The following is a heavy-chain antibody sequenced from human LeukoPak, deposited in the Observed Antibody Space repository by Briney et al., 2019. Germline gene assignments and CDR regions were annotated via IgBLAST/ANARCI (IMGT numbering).Heavy chain of an antibody. CDR1: GGSISSSSYY. D-gene: IGHD2-8*01. Sequence: SETLSLTCTVSGGSISSSSYYWGWIRQPPGKGLEWIGSIYYSGSTYYNPSLKSRVTMSVDTSKNQFSLKLSSVTAADTAVYYCARDAPEYCTNGVCYPDYYYYYMDVWGKGTTVTVSS. J-gene: IGHJ6*03. CDR2: IYYSGST. CDR3: ARDAPEYCTNGVCYPDYYYYYMDV. V-gene: IGHV4-39*07.